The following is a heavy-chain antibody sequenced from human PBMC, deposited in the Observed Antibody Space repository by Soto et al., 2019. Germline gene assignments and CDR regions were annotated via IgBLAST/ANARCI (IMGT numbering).Heavy chain of an antibody. CDR2: IWYDGSNK. J-gene: IGHJ6*02. V-gene: IGHV3-33*01. CDR3: ARDGSITIFGVVIAEHYYGMDV. CDR1: GFTFSSYG. Sequence: PGGSLRLSCAASGFTFSSYGMHWVRQAPGKGLEWVAVIWYDGSNKYYADSVKGRFTISRDNSKNTLYLQMNSLRAEDTAVYYCARDGSITIFGVVIAEHYYGMDVWGQGTTVTVSS. D-gene: IGHD3-3*01.